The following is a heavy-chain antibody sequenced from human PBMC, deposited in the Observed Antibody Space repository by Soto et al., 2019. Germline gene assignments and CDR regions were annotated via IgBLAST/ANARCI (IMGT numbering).Heavy chain of an antibody. V-gene: IGHV4-59*01. D-gene: IGHD3-3*01. CDR2: IYHSGIT. CDR1: GDSISNSY. CDR3: ARVERSGYQRYYYHYGMDV. J-gene: IGHJ6*02. Sequence: SETLSLTCTVSGDSISNSYCNWIRQPPGKGLEWIGYIYHSGITNYNPSLSSRVTISLDTSRNQFSLKVNSVTAEDTAVYYCARVERSGYQRYYYHYGMDVWGQGTTVTVSS.